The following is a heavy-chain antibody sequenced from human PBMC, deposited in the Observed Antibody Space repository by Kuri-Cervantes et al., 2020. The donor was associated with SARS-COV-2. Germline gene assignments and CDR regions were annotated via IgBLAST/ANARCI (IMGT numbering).Heavy chain of an antibody. CDR3: AKDIGIGSYSPNDAFDI. CDR1: GFTFSSHS. J-gene: IGHJ3*02. CDR2: ISSSSSYI. V-gene: IGHV3-21*04. D-gene: IGHD1-26*01. Sequence: GGSLRLSCAASGFTFSSHSMNWVRQAPGKGLEWVSSISSSSSYIYYADSVKGRFTISRDNSKNTLYLQMNSLRAEDTALYYCAKDIGIGSYSPNDAFDIWGQGTMVTVSS.